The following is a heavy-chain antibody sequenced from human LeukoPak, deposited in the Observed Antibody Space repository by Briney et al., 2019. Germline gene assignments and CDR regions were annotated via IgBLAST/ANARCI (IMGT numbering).Heavy chain of an antibody. D-gene: IGHD2-15*01. CDR3: ARVCSGGSCRDY. Sequence: GGSLRLSCAVSGSTISGYYMHWVRQAPGKGLVWVSRINSDGSSTTYADSVKGRFTISRDNAKNTLYLQTNSLRAEDTAMYYCARVCSGGSCRDYWGQGTLVTVSS. CDR2: INSDGSST. CDR1: GSTISGYY. V-gene: IGHV3-74*01. J-gene: IGHJ4*02.